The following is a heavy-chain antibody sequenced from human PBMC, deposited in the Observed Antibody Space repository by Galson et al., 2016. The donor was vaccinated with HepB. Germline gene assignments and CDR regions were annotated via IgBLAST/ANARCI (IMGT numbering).Heavy chain of an antibody. D-gene: IGHD4-17*01. CDR1: GFSFSTSS. J-gene: IGHJ1*01. Sequence: SLRLSCAASGFSFSTSSMSWVRQAPGKGLDWVAYISSRSSTVYYAHSVRGRFTISRDNAKNSLFLQMNSLRDEDTAIYFCAGGDGGDLRHWGQGTLVTVSS. CDR3: AGGDGGDLRH. V-gene: IGHV3-48*02. CDR2: ISSRSSTV.